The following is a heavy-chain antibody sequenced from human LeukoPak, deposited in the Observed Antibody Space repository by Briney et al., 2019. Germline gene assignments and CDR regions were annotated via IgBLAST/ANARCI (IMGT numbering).Heavy chain of an antibody. J-gene: IGHJ3*02. CDR3: ARLWGRAPIGAFDI. Sequence: SETLSLTCTVSGGSISSYYWSWIRQPPGKGLEWSGYIYYSGSTNYNPSLKSRVTISVDTSKNQFSLKLSSVTAADTAVYYCARLWGRAPIGAFDIWGQGTMVTVSS. CDR2: IYYSGST. V-gene: IGHV4-59*08. CDR1: GGSISSYY. D-gene: IGHD7-27*01.